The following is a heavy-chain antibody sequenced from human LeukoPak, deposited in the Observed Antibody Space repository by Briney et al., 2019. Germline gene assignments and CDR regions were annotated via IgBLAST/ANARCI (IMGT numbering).Heavy chain of an antibody. Sequence: PGGSLRLSCAASGFTFSSYSMNWVRQAPGKGLEWVSYISSSSSTIYYADSVKGRFTISRDNSKNTLYLHINSPRPEDTALYYCVKDNPLDYWGQGTLVIVSS. J-gene: IGHJ4*02. V-gene: IGHV3-48*01. CDR2: ISSSSSTI. CDR1: GFTFSSYS. CDR3: VKDNPLDY. D-gene: IGHD1-14*01.